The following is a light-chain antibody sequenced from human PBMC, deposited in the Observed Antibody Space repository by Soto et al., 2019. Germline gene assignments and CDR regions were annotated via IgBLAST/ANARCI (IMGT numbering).Light chain of an antibody. V-gene: IGKV3-20*01. CDR1: QSVRSGA. Sequence: EIVLTQSPGTLSLSPGEGATLSCRASQSVRSGALAWYQQKPGQAPRLLIYGASSRATDIPDRFSGSGSGKHFPLTISRLEPEDFALYYCHQYADSPHTFGQGTKLEIK. CDR2: GAS. J-gene: IGKJ2*01. CDR3: HQYADSPHT.